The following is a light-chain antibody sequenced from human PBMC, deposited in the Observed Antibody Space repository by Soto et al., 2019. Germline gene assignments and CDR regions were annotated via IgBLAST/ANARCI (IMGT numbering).Light chain of an antibody. CDR2: WAS. CDR1: QSVLYSSDNKNY. CDR3: LQYYSTPWT. Sequence: DIVMTQSPDSLAVSLGERATINCKSSQSVLYSSDNKNYLAWYQQKPGQPPKLLIYWASTRESGVPDRFSGSGSGTDFTLTISSLQAEDVAVYYCLQYYSTPWTFGQGTKVDI. V-gene: IGKV4-1*01. J-gene: IGKJ1*01.